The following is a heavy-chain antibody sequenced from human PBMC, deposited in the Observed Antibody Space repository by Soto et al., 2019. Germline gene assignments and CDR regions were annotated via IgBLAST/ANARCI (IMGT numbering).Heavy chain of an antibody. CDR2: IIPIFGTA. Sequence: QVQLVQSGAEVKKPGSSVKVSCKASGGTFSSYAISWVRQAPGQGLEWMGEIIPIFGTANYAQKFQGRVTIPXXEXTXTAYMELSSLRSEDTAVYYCARDRGPSSGYYPYWFDPWGQGTLVTVSS. J-gene: IGHJ5*02. CDR1: GGTFSSYA. V-gene: IGHV1-69*12. D-gene: IGHD3-22*01. CDR3: ARDRGPSSGYYPYWFDP.